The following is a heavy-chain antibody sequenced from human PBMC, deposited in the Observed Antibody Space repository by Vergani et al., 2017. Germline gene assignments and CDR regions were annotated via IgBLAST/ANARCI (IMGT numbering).Heavy chain of an antibody. D-gene: IGHD2-2*01. CDR3: ASARLLPAAHYYFDY. V-gene: IGHV3-21*01. Sequence: EVQLVESGGGLVKPGGSLRLSCAASGFTFSSYRMNWVRQAPGKGLEWVSPISSSSTYIYYADSVKGRFTISRDNAKNSLYLQMNSLRAEDTAVYYCASARLLPAAHYYFDYWGQGTLVTVSS. J-gene: IGHJ4*02. CDR2: ISSSSTYI. CDR1: GFTFSSYR.